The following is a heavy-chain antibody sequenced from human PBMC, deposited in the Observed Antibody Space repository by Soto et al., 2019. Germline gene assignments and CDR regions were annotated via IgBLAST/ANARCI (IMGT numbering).Heavy chain of an antibody. J-gene: IGHJ3*02. CDR2: IYSGGDT. CDR3: TRDHDWAFDI. D-gene: IGHD3-3*01. V-gene: IGHV3-53*01. CDR1: GFTVSSGY. Sequence: GGSLRLSCAASGFTVSSGYMNWVRQAPGKGLEWVSVIYSGGDTYYTDSVKGRFTISRDSSKNMLFLQMNTLRVEDTAVYYCTRDHDWAFDIWGQGTMVTVSS.